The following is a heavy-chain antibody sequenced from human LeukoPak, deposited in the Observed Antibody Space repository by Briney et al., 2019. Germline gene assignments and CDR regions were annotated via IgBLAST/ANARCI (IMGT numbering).Heavy chain of an antibody. V-gene: IGHV3-23*01. CDR2: VSGSGCST. J-gene: IGHJ4*02. CDR3: AKDSFPYYYDSSGYPYYDY. D-gene: IGHD3-22*01. Sequence: PGGSLRLSCAASGFNFSSYAMIWVGPAPGRGLHWVSGVSGSGCSTYYADSVKGRFTISRDNSKNTLYLQMNSLRADDTAVYYCAKDSFPYYYDSSGYPYYDYWGQGTLVTVSS. CDR1: GFNFSSYA.